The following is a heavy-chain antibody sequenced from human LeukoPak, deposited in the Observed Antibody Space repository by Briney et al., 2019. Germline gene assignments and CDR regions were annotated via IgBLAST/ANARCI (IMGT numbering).Heavy chain of an antibody. CDR1: FTXXSYS. J-gene: IGHJ4*02. CDR3: AXXVXXAXXY. CDR2: ISSSSSTI. Sequence: FTXXSYSMNWVRQAPGKGLEWVSYISSSSSTIDYADSVKGRFTISRDNTKNSLYLQMNSLRAEDTAVYYXAXXVXXAXXYWGQGTLVTVSS. V-gene: IGHV3-48*01.